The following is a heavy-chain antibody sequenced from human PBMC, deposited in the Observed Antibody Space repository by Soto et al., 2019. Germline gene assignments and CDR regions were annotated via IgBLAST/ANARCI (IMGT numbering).Heavy chain of an antibody. CDR2: IIPIFGTA. D-gene: IGHD1-26*01. J-gene: IGHJ6*02. CDR1: GGTFSSYA. Sequence: ASVKVSCKASGGTFSSYAISWVRQAPGQGLEWMGGIIPIFGTANYAQKFQGRVTITADESTSTAYMELSSLRSEDTAVYYCARGKVGATGGSYYYYGMDVWGQGTTVTVSS. V-gene: IGHV1-69*13. CDR3: ARGKVGATGGSYYYYGMDV.